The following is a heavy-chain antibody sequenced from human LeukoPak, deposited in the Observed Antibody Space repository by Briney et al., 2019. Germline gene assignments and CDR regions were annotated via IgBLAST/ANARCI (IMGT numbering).Heavy chain of an antibody. Sequence: GGSLRLSCAASGFTFSTYNMNWVRQAPGKGLEWVSSITNGRNYIYYADSVKGRFTISRDNTKNSLYLQMNSLRAEDTAIYYCARDESAGPDYWGQGILVTVSS. CDR1: GFTFSTYN. J-gene: IGHJ4*02. CDR3: ARDESAGPDY. V-gene: IGHV3-21*01. CDR2: ITNGRNYI. D-gene: IGHD6-19*01.